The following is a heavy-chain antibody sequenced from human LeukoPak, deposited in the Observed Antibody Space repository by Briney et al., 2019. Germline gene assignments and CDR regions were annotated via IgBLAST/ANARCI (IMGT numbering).Heavy chain of an antibody. V-gene: IGHV1-2*02. CDR1: GYTFTGHY. CDR3: ARDQNYYDTNTYYGIDC. CDR2: INANNGAT. J-gene: IGHJ4*02. D-gene: IGHD3-22*01. Sequence: ASVKVSCKTSGYTFTGHYIHWVRHAPGQGLEWMGWINANNGATHCAQKFQDRVTMTRDTSISTAYMELSRLTSDDTAVYYCARDQNYYDTNTYYGIDCWGQGTLVTVSS.